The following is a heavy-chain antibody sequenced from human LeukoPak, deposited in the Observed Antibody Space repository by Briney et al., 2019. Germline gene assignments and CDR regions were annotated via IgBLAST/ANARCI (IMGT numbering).Heavy chain of an antibody. CDR1: GFTFNTYA. J-gene: IGHJ6*02. Sequence: GGSLRLSCAASGFTFNTYAMSWVRQAPGKGLEWVSTISGSGGGTYYADSVKGRFTISRDNSKNTLYLQMNSLRAEDTAVYFCAKSYCSAWYAYSMDVWGQGTTVTVSS. CDR2: ISGSGGGT. D-gene: IGHD6-13*01. CDR3: AKSYCSAWYAYSMDV. V-gene: IGHV3-23*01.